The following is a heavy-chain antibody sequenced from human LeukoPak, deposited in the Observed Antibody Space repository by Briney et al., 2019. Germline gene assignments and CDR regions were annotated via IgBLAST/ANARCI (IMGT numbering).Heavy chain of an antibody. CDR2: IYYSGST. V-gene: IGHV4-39*07. CDR1: GGSISSSSYY. J-gene: IGHJ4*02. D-gene: IGHD3-9*01. CDR3: ARDTVRYDILTGYYSVMDY. Sequence: SETLSLTCTVSGGSISSSSYYWGWIRQPPGKGLEWIGSIYYSGSTYYNPSLKSRVTMSVDTSKNQFSLKLSSVTAADTAVYYCARDTVRYDILTGYYSVMDYWGQGTLVTVSS.